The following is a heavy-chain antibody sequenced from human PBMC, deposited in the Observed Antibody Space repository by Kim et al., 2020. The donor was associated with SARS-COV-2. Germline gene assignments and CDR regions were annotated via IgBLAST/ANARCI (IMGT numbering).Heavy chain of an antibody. J-gene: IGHJ3*02. CDR3: ARVWMVRDPRGAFDI. CDR1: GYTFTSYY. V-gene: IGHV1-46*01. D-gene: IGHD3-10*01. Sequence: ASVKVSCKASGYTFTSYYMHWVRQAPGQGLEWMGIINPSGGSTSYAQKFQGRVTMTRDTSTSTVYMELSSLRSEDTAVYYCARVWMVRDPRGAFDIWGQGTMVTVSS. CDR2: INPSGGST.